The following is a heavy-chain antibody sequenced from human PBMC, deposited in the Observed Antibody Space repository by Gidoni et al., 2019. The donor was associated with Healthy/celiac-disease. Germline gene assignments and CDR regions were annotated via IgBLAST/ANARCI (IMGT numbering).Heavy chain of an antibody. D-gene: IGHD6-13*01. CDR1: GYTFTRYA. V-gene: IGHV7-4-1*02. CDR2: INPNTVNP. Sequence: QVQLVQSGSELKKPGASVKVSCKVSGYTFTRYAMNWVRQDPGQGLEGMGWINPNTVNPTYAQGFTGRFVFSLDTSVSTAYLQISSLKAEDTAVYYCARDPGYSSSWPRFDYWGQGTLVTVSS. J-gene: IGHJ4*02. CDR3: ARDPGYSSSWPRFDY.